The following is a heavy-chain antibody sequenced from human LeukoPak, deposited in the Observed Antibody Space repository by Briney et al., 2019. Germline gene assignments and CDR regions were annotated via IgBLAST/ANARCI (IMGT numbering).Heavy chain of an antibody. CDR1: GDSVSSNSAA. Sequence: SQTLSLTCAISGDSVSSNSAAWNWIRQSPSRGLEWLGRTYYRSKWYNDYAVSVQSRITINPDTSKNQFSLQLNSVTPEDTAVYYCARAPIWAPDYGDYGDAFDIWGQGTMVTVSS. J-gene: IGHJ3*02. CDR2: TYYRSKWYN. V-gene: IGHV6-1*01. CDR3: ARAPIWAPDYGDYGDAFDI. D-gene: IGHD4-17*01.